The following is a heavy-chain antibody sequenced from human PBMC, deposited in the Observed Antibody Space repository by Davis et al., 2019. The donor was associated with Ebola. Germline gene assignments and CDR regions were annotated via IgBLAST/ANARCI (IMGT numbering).Heavy chain of an antibody. CDR2: INSDGSST. V-gene: IGHV3-74*01. J-gene: IGHJ6*02. D-gene: IGHD2-2*01. CDR1: GFTFSSYW. Sequence: PGGSLRLSCAASGFTFSSYWMHWVRQAPGKGLVWVSRINSDGSSTSYADSVKGRFTISRDNAKNTLYLQMNSLRAEDTAVYYCARGLRYCSSTSCFYYYYGMDVWGQGTTVTVSS. CDR3: ARGLRYCSSTSCFYYYYGMDV.